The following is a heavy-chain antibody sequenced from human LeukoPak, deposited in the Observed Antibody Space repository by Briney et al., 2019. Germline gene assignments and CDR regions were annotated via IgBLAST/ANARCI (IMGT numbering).Heavy chain of an antibody. CDR3: ARESVPAVAARRGLNY. J-gene: IGHJ4*02. V-gene: IGHV1-2*02. CDR2: INPNSGDT. CDR1: GYTFTDYY. D-gene: IGHD6-6*01. Sequence: ASVTVSCKASGYTFTDYYMHWVRQAPGQGLEWMGWINPNSGDTNYAQKFQGRVTMNRDTSISTVYMEMSRLRSDDTAVYYCARESVPAVAARRGLNYWGQGTLVAVSS.